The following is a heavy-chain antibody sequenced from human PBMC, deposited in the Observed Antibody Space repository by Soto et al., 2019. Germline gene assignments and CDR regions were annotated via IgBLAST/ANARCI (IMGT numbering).Heavy chain of an antibody. Sequence: PGESLKISCKGSGYSFTSYWISWVRQMPGKGLEWMGRIDPSDSYTNYSPSFQGHVTISADKSISTAYMELSRLRSDDTAVYYCASMRIADSSGYFIDYWGQGTLVTVSS. CDR1: GYSFTSYW. CDR3: ASMRIADSSGYFIDY. V-gene: IGHV5-10-1*01. CDR2: IDPSDSYT. D-gene: IGHD3-22*01. J-gene: IGHJ4*02.